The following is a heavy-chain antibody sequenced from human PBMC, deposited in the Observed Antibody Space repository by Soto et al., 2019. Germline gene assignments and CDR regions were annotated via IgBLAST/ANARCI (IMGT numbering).Heavy chain of an antibody. CDR2: ISSASSYR. CDR3: ERGYCGGGSCYSSDY. V-gene: IGHV3-21*01. D-gene: IGHD2-15*01. J-gene: IGHJ4*02. Sequence: EVHLVESGGGLVEPGGSRRLSGAASGFTFSIYTMNWVREAPGKGLERVSSISSASSYRYYADSMKGRFTISRDNAKNSLYLQMNSLRAEDTAVYYCERGYCGGGSCYSSDYWGQGTLVTVSS. CDR1: GFTFSIYT.